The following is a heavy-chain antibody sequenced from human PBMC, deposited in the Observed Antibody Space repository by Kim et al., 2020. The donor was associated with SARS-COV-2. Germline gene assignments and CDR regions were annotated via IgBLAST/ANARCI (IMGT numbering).Heavy chain of an antibody. CDR3: ARQHRGVSYSGLLLYFDY. CDR1: GGSISSSSYY. Sequence: SETLSLTCTVSGGSISSSSYYWGWIRQPPGKGLEWIGSIYYSGSTYYNPSLKSRVTISVDTSKNQFSLKLSSVTAADTAVYYCARQHRGVSYSGLLLYFDYWGQGTLVTVSS. J-gene: IGHJ4*02. CDR2: IYYSGST. V-gene: IGHV4-39*01. D-gene: IGHD3-22*01.